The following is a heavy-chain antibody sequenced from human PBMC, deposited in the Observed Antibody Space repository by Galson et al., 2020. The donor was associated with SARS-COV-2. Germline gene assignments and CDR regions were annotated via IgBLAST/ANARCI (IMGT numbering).Heavy chain of an antibody. D-gene: IGHD3-3*01. Sequence: TGGSLRLSCAGSGFTFDDYAIHWVRQPPGKGLEWVSGISWNSGNIGYADSVKGRFTIARDNAKSSLYLQMNSLRVEDTALYYCSTFRGVLTLDYWGQGSLVTVSS. CDR1: GFTFDDYA. CDR3: STFRGVLTLDY. V-gene: IGHV3-9*01. CDR2: ISWNSGNI. J-gene: IGHJ4*02.